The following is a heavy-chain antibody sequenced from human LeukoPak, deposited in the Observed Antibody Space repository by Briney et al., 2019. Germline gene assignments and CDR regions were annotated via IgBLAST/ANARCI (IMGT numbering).Heavy chain of an antibody. D-gene: IGHD3-22*01. J-gene: IGHJ4*02. CDR3: ASRYDSSGEFDY. CDR1: GGSFSGYY. CDR2: INHSGST. Sequence: SETLSLTCAVYGGSFSGYYWSWIRQPPRKGLEWIGEINHSGSTNYNPSLKSRVTISVDTSKNQFSLKLSSVTAADTAVYYCASRYDSSGEFDYWGQGTLVTVSS. V-gene: IGHV4-34*01.